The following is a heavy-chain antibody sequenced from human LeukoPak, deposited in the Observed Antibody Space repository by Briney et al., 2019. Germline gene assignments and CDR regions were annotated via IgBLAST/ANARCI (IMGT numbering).Heavy chain of an antibody. J-gene: IGHJ3*02. V-gene: IGHV4-31*03. CDR1: GGSISSGGYY. Sequence: PSETLSLTCTVSGGSISSGGYYWSWIRQHPGKGLEWIGYIYYSGSTYYNPSLKSRVTISVDTSKNQFSLKLSSVTAADTAVYYCATTLWFGEFYAFDIWGQGTMVTVSS. CDR3: ATTLWFGEFYAFDI. CDR2: IYYSGST. D-gene: IGHD3-10*01.